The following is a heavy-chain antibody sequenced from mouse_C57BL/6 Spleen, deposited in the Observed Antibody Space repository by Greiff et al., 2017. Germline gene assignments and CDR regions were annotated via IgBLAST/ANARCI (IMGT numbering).Heavy chain of an antibody. CDR1: GFTFSSYA. J-gene: IGHJ3*01. Sequence: EVKLMESGEGLVKPGGSLKLSCAASGFTFSSYAMSWVRQTPEKRLEWVAYISSGGDYIYYADTVKGRFTISRDNARNTLYLQMSSLKSEDTAMYYCTRDWDSNPFAYWGQGTLVTVSA. CDR2: ISSGGDYI. CDR3: TRDWDSNPFAY. V-gene: IGHV5-9-1*02. D-gene: IGHD2-5*01.